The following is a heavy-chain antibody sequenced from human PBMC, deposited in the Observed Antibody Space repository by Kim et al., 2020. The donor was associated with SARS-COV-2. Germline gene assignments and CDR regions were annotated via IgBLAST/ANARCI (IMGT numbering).Heavy chain of an antibody. D-gene: IGHD3-9*01. CDR1: CGSFSGYY. J-gene: IGHJ6*03. Sequence: SETLSLTCAVSCGSFSGYYWSWIRQPPGKGLEWIGESNHSGSTNYNPSLKNRATISVNTSKNQLSLKLSSVTAADTAVYYCERVSLIRYFDWLSDYYYMDVWREGTTVTVSS. CDR3: ERVSLIRYFDWLSDYYYMDV. V-gene: IGHV4-34*01. CDR2: SNHSGST.